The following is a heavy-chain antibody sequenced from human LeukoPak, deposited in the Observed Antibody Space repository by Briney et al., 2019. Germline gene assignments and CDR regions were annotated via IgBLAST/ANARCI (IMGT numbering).Heavy chain of an antibody. D-gene: IGHD1/OR15-1a*01. V-gene: IGHV3-48*04. CDR1: GFTFSSYS. Sequence: GGSLRLSCAASGFTFSSYSMNWVRQAPGKGLEWVSYISSSSTIYYADSVKGRFTISRDNAKDSLYLQMNSLRAEDTAVYYCARQKWEQQGRDYYFNGLDVWGPGTTVIVSS. CDR2: ISSSSTI. CDR3: ARQKWEQQGRDYYFNGLDV. J-gene: IGHJ6*02.